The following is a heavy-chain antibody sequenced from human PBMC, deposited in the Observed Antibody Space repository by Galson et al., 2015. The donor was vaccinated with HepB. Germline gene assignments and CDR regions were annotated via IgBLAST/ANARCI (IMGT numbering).Heavy chain of an antibody. V-gene: IGHV3-30-3*01. J-gene: IGHJ4*02. CDR1: RFTFSTYA. CDR2: ISFAGSNK. Sequence: SLRLSCAASRFTFSTYAMHWVRQAPGKGLEWVAFISFAGSNKYYADSVKGRFTISRDSSKNTLYLQMNSLSTEDTAVYYCARANIAAAGRGFDYWGQGTLVTVSS. D-gene: IGHD6-13*01. CDR3: ARANIAAAGRGFDY.